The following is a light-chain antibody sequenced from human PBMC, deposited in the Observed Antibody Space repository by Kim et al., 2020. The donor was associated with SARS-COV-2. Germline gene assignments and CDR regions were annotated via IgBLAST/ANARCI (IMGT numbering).Light chain of an antibody. CDR1: TGAVTSGFF. CDR3: LLYYSGSRV. CDR2: ATS. V-gene: IGLV7-43*01. J-gene: IGLJ3*02. Sequence: QAVVTQEPSLTVSPGGTVTLTCASSTGAVTSGFFPTWLQQKPGQAPRTLIYATSNKHPWTPARFSGSLLGDKAALTLSGVQPEDEADYYCLLYYSGSRVFGGGTKVTVL.